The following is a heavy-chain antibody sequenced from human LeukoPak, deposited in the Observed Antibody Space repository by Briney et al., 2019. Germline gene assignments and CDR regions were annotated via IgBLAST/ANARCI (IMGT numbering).Heavy chain of an antibody. CDR3: ARAPGYSYGINDAFDI. J-gene: IGHJ3*02. CDR2: IIPIFGTA. Sequence: SVKVSCKASGYTFTSYDINWVRQAPGQGLEWMGGIIPIFGTANYAQKFQGRVTITADESTSTAYMELSSLRSEDTTVYYCARAPGYSYGINDAFDIWGQGTMVTVSS. CDR1: GYTFTSYD. D-gene: IGHD5-18*01. V-gene: IGHV1-69*13.